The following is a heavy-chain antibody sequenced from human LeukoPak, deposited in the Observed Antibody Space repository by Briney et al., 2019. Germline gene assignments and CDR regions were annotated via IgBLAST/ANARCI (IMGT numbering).Heavy chain of an antibody. D-gene: IGHD1-14*01. J-gene: IGHJ6*03. V-gene: IGHV3-23*01. CDR2: ISGSGGNT. Sequence: PGGSLRLSCATSGFTFTTYGMIWVRQAPGKGLEWVLGISGSGGNTYYADSVKGRFTSSRDSSKKTVYLQMNSLRAGDTAVYYCAKNGEPHYYMDVLGKGTTVTVSS. CDR1: GFTFTTYG. CDR3: AKNGEPHYYMDV.